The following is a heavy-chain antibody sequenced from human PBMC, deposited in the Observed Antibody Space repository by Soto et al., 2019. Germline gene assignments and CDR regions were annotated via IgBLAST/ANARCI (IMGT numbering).Heavy chain of an antibody. CDR1: GYTFTSYA. CDR2: INAGNGNT. Sequence: GASVKVSCKASGYTFTSYAMHWVPQAPGQRLEWMGWINAGNGNTKYSQKFQGRVTITRDTSASTAYMELSSLRSEDTAVYYCASRSAVIAAAGPLGMDVWGQGITVTVSS. D-gene: IGHD6-13*01. J-gene: IGHJ6*02. CDR3: ASRSAVIAAAGPLGMDV. V-gene: IGHV1-3*01.